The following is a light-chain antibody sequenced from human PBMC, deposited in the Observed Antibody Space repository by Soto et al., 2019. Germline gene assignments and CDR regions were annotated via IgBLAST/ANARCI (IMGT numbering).Light chain of an antibody. CDR1: FSNIGSNA. J-gene: IGLJ3*02. V-gene: IGLV1-44*01. CDR3: ATWDGSLNGWL. CDR2: RHN. Sequence: QSVLTQPPSASGTARQRVTISCSGSFSNIGSNAVNWYQQLPGTAPKLLIYRHNQRPSGVPDRFSASKSGTSASLAISGLQSEDEGAYSCATWDGSLNGWLFGGGTKLTVL.